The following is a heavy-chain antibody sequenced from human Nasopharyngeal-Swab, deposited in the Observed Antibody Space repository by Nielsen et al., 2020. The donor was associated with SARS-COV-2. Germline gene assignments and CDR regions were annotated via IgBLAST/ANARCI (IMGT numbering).Heavy chain of an antibody. CDR3: ARDHLMTVTIPYYYYGMDV. V-gene: IGHV3-21*01. D-gene: IGHD4-11*01. J-gene: IGHJ6*02. Sequence: GRSLRLSCAASGFTFSSYSMNWVRQAPGKVLEWVSSISSSSSYIYYADSVKGRFTISRDNAKNSLYLKMNSLRAEDTAVYYCARDHLMTVTIPYYYYGMDVWGQGTTVTVSS. CDR1: GFTFSSYS. CDR2: ISSSSSYI.